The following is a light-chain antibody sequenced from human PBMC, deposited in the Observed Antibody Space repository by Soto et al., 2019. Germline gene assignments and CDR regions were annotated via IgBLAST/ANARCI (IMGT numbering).Light chain of an antibody. J-gene: IGKJ1*01. CDR1: QSFKSSY. CDR2: GTS. Sequence: EIVLTQSPGTLSLAPGEGATLSCRASQSFKSSYLAWYQQKPGQAPRLLIFGTSNRATGIPDRFRGGGSGTDFTLTISSLEPEDFAVYYCQQYGSSGTFGQGTKVDIK. CDR3: QQYGSSGT. V-gene: IGKV3-20*01.